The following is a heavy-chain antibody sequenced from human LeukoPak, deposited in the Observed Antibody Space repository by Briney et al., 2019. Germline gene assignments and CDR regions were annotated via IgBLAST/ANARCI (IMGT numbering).Heavy chain of an antibody. CDR1: GPSVSSARYY. D-gene: IGHD6-19*01. CDR3: ARVRDSSGWYGGDY. Sequence: TLSGPSVSSARYYSSWLRQPPWKGLQWIGYIYYIWSTNYTPSLKSRVTISVDTSKNQFSLKLNSVTAADTAVYYCARVRDSSGWYGGDYWGQGTLVTVSS. J-gene: IGHJ4*02. CDR2: IYYIWST. V-gene: IGHV4-61*01.